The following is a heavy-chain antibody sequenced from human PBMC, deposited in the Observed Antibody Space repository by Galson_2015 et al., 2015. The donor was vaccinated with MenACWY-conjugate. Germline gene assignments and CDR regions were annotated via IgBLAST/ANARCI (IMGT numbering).Heavy chain of an antibody. V-gene: IGHV3-74*01. CDR1: GFTFNHYW. D-gene: IGHD5-24*01. Sequence: SLRLSCSTSGFTFNHYWMHWVRQAPGQGLGWVSRISLDGSVTNYADSVKGRFTLSRDNAKNTLYLQMNSLRGDDTAVYYCRRGKDGSSWFDPWGQGTLVTVSS. CDR2: ISLDGSVT. J-gene: IGHJ5*02. CDR3: RRGKDGSSWFDP.